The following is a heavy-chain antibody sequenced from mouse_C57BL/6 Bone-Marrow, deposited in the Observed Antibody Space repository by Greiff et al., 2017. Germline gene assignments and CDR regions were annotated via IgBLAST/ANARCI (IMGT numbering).Heavy chain of an antibody. D-gene: IGHD4-1*01. Sequence: EVHLVESGGGLVKPGGSLKLSCAASGFTFSSYAMSWVRQTPEKRLEWVATISDGGSYTYYPDNVKGRFTISRDNAKNNLYLQMSHLKSEDTAMYYCARDCWDALSYAMDYWGQGTSVTVSS. V-gene: IGHV5-4*01. CDR2: ISDGGSYT. CDR1: GFTFSSYA. J-gene: IGHJ4*01. CDR3: ARDCWDALSYAMDY.